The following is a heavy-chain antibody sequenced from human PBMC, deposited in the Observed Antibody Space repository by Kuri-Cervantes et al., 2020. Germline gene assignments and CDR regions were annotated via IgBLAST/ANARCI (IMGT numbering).Heavy chain of an antibody. CDR3: AKDRRASKLRFLEWLPQRDYYYGMDV. CDR2: ISWNSGKI. J-gene: IGHJ6*02. V-gene: IGHV3-9*01. D-gene: IGHD3-3*01. CDR1: GFTFDDYA. Sequence: SLKISCAASGFTFDDYAMHWVRQAPGKGLEWVSGISWNSGKIGYADFVKGRFTISRDNAKNSLYLQMNTLRAEDTAVYYCAKDRRASKLRFLEWLPQRDYYYGMDVWGQGPTVTVSS.